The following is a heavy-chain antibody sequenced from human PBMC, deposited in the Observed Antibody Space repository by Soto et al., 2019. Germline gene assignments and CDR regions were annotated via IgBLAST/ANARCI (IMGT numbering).Heavy chain of an antibody. CDR2: ISFSGRT. CDR1: GVSITSRDSY. D-gene: IGHD5-12*01. V-gene: IGHV4-39*01. J-gene: IGHJ5*02. CDR3: ARPSESGYFDP. Sequence: QLQLQESGPGLLKPSETLSLTCTVSGVSITSRDSYWGWVRQPPGKGLEWIASISFSGRTYYNPSLKSRVTISADTSKNQFSLKLSSVTAADTAVYYCARPSESGYFDPWGQGTLVTVSS.